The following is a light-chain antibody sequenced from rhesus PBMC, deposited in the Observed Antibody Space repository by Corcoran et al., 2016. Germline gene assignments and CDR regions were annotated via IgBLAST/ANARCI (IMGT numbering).Light chain of an antibody. CDR1: QSVSSY. CDR2: GAS. J-gene: IGKJ2*01. Sequence: EIVMTQSPATLSLSPGERATLSCRASQSVSSYVAWYQQKPEQAPRLLIYGASSRANGIPAKFMWSGSGTDFTLIISRLEPEDVGVYYCQQYNNWNSFGQGTKVEIK. V-gene: IGKV3S9*01. CDR3: QQYNNWNS.